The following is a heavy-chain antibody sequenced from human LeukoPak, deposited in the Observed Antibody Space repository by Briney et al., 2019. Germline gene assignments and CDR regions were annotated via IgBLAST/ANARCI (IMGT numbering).Heavy chain of an antibody. V-gene: IGHV3-30*01. D-gene: IGHD2-8*02. Sequence: GGSLRLSCAASGFTLGNHAMHWVRQAPGMGLEWVAVISYEASNKYYANSVKGRFTISRDNSKNTLYLQMNSLRAEDTAVYYCARDYLVGCTDTICYPIDYWGQGTLVTVSS. CDR1: GFTLGNHA. CDR2: ISYEASNK. J-gene: IGHJ4*02. CDR3: ARDYLVGCTDTICYPIDY.